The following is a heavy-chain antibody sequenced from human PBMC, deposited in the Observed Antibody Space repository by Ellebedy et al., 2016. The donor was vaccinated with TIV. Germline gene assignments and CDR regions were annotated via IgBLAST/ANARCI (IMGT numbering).Heavy chain of an antibody. CDR3: ARGSRNDAFEI. CDR1: GYIFNSHD. V-gene: IGHV1-8*01. CDR2: MEPSSGQT. J-gene: IGHJ3*02. Sequence: ASVKVSXXASGYIFNSHDLKWVRQATGQGLEWMGWMEPSSGQTGSAQKFQGRLTMTRNTSINTAYMELTSLTSDDTAVYYCARGSRNDAFEIWGQGTGVIVSS.